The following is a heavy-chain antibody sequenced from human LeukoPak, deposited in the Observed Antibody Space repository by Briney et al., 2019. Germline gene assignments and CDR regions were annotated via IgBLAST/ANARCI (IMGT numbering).Heavy chain of an antibody. CDR2: ISYDGSNK. J-gene: IGHJ3*02. V-gene: IGHV3-30-3*01. D-gene: IGHD3-22*01. CDR3: AREGNTYYYDSSGYYADAFDI. CDR1: GFTFSSYA. Sequence: GGSLRLSCAASGFTFSSYAMHWVRQAPGKGLEWVAVISYDGSNKYYADSVKGRFHISRDNSKKTLYLQMNSLRAEDTAVYYCAREGNTYYYDSSGYYADAFDIWGQGTMVTVSS.